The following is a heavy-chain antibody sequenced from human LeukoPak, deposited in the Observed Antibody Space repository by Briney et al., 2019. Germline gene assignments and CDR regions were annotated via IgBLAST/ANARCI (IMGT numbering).Heavy chain of an antibody. CDR2: IKQDGSEK. Sequence: GGSLRLSCAASRFTFSSYWMSWVRQAPGKGLEWVANIKQDGSEKYYVDSVKGRFTISRDNAKNSLYLQMNSLRAEDTAVYYCAREEYGDHMWWGQGTLVAVSS. J-gene: IGHJ4*02. D-gene: IGHD4-17*01. CDR1: RFTFSSYW. CDR3: AREEYGDHMW. V-gene: IGHV3-7*01.